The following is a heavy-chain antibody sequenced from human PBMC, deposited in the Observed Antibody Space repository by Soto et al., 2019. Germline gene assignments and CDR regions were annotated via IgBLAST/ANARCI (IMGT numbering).Heavy chain of an antibody. CDR1: GGSVSSGGYY. CDR3: ARTLFAVSVRFDP. V-gene: IGHV4-31*03. J-gene: IGHJ5*02. D-gene: IGHD3-3*01. Sequence: PSETLSLTCTVSGGSVSSGGYYWSWIRQHPGKGLEWIGYIYYSGNTFYNPSLKSRATISVDTSKNQFSLKLSSVTAADTAGYYWARTLFAVSVRFDPLGQGPLVTGSS. CDR2: IYYSGNT.